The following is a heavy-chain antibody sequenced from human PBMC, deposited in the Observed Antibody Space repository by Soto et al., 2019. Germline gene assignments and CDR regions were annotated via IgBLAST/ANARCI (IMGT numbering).Heavy chain of an antibody. V-gene: IGHV2-5*02. CDR3: ARLYSYGSVSYYTVWFDS. Sequence: QITLKESGPTVVKPTQTLTLTCTFSGFSLSTSGVSVGWIRQPPGKALEWLALIYWDDDKRYSPSLKRRLTITKDTSKNQVVLTMTNMDPVDTATYYCARLYSYGSVSYYTVWFDSWGQGTLVTVSS. J-gene: IGHJ5*01. CDR1: GFSLSTSGVS. D-gene: IGHD3-10*01. CDR2: IYWDDDK.